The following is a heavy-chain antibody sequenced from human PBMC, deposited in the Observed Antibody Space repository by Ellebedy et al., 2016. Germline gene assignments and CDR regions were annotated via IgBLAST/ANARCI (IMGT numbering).Heavy chain of an antibody. CDR3: ARLNWNPNFDY. V-gene: IGHV4-34*01. D-gene: IGHD1-1*01. J-gene: IGHJ4*02. CDR2: INHSGST. Sequence: SETLSLXXAVYGGSFSGYYWSWIRQPPGKGLEWIGEINHSGSTNYNPSLKSRVTISVDTSKNQFSLKLSSVTAADTAVYYCARLNWNPNFDYWGQGTLVTVSS. CDR1: GGSFSGYY.